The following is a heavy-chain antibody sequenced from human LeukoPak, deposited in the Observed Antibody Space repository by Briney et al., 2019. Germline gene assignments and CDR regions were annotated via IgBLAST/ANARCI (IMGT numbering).Heavy chain of an antibody. Sequence: IPSETLSLTCTVSGGSISSYYWSWIRQPAGKGLEWIGRIYTSGSTNYNPSLKSRVTMSVDTSKNQFSLKLSSVTAADTAVYYCARVTESYGSGRRHNYYYYYMDVWGKGTTVTISS. D-gene: IGHD3-10*01. CDR2: IYTSGST. CDR1: GGSISSYY. CDR3: ARVTESYGSGRRHNYYYYYMDV. J-gene: IGHJ6*03. V-gene: IGHV4-4*07.